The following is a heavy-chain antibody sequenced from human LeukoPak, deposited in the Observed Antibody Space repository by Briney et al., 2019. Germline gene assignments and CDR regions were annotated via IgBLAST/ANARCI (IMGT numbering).Heavy chain of an antibody. CDR2: IYFTGST. CDR1: GGSISNYY. Sequence: SETLSLTCTVSGGSISNYYWNWIRQPPGKGLEWIGYIYFTGSTNYNPSLKSRVTMSLDTSKNQFSLKLTSVTTADTAVYYCARGGSGYDSFYYYGMDVWGQGTTVTVSS. J-gene: IGHJ6*02. V-gene: IGHV4-59*01. D-gene: IGHD5-12*01. CDR3: ARGGSGYDSFYYYGMDV.